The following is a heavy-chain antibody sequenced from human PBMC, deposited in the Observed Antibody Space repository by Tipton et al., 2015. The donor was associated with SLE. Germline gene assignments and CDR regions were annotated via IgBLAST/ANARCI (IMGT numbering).Heavy chain of an antibody. V-gene: IGHV4-39*07. Sequence: TLSLTCTVSGGSISSSNYYWGWIRQPPGKGLQWIGSIYYSGSTNYNPSLKSRVTISVDTSKNQFSLKLSSVTAADTAVYYCARDCSGGSCYFDAFDIWGQGTMVTVSS. CDR2: IYYSGST. D-gene: IGHD2-15*01. J-gene: IGHJ3*02. CDR1: GGSISSSNYY. CDR3: ARDCSGGSCYFDAFDI.